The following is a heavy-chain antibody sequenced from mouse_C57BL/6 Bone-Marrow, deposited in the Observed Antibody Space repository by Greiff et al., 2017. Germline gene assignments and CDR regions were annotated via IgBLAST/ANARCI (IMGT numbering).Heavy chain of an antibody. CDR2: IHPNSGST. CDR1: GYTFTSYW. Sequence: QVQLQQPGAELVKPGASVKLSCKASGYTFTSYWMHWVKQRPGQGLEWIGMIHPNSGSTNYNEKFKSKATLTVDKSSSTAYMQLSSLTSEDSAVYYCARSGLLYPAWFAYWGQGTLVTVSA. V-gene: IGHV1-64*01. D-gene: IGHD2-10*01. J-gene: IGHJ3*01. CDR3: ARSGLLYPAWFAY.